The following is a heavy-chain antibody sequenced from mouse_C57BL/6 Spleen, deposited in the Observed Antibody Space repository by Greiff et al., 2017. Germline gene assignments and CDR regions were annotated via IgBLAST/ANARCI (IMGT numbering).Heavy chain of an antibody. D-gene: IGHD2-4*01. J-gene: IGHJ2*01. CDR2: IYPGDGDT. V-gene: IGHV1-82*01. Sequence: QVQLKQSGPELVKPGASVKISCKASGYAFSSSWMNWVKQRPGKGLEWIGRIYPGDGDTNYNGKFKGKATLTADKSSSTAYMQLSSLTSEDSAVYFCARNDDYGYYCDDWGQGTTLTVSS. CDR3: ARNDDYGYYCDD. CDR1: GYAFSSSW.